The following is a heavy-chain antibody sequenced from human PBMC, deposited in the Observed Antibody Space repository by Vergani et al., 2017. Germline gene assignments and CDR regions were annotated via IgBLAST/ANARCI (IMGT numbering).Heavy chain of an antibody. Sequence: EVQLVESGGGLVKPGGSLRLSCAASVFTFSSYSMNWVRQAPGKGLEWVSSISSSSSYIYYADSVKGRFTISRDNAKNSLYLQMNSLRAEDTAVYYCAREWNPGYSYGTYYYYYMDVWGKGTTVTVSS. CDR2: ISSSSSYI. CDR1: VFTFSSYS. D-gene: IGHD5-18*01. J-gene: IGHJ6*03. V-gene: IGHV3-21*01. CDR3: AREWNPGYSYGTYYYYYMDV.